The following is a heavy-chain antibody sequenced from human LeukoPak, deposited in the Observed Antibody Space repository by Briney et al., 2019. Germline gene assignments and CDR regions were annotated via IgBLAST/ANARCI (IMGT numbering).Heavy chain of an antibody. CDR2: IYTSGST. Sequence: SQTLSLTCTVSGGSISSGIYYWSWIRQPAGKGLEWIGRIYTSGSTNYNPSLKSRVTISVDTSKNQFSLKLSSVTAADTAVYYCARAGYDFWSGRTNWFDPWGQGTLVTVSS. CDR1: GGSISSGIYY. V-gene: IGHV4-61*02. D-gene: IGHD3-3*01. CDR3: ARAGYDFWSGRTNWFDP. J-gene: IGHJ5*02.